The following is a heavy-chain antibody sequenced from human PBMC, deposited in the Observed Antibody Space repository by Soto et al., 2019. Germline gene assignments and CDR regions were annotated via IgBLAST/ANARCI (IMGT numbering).Heavy chain of an antibody. CDR2: IYYSGST. D-gene: IGHD2-2*01. Sequence: SETLYLTCTVSGGSISSGEYYWSWIRQPPGKGLEWIGYIYYSGSTYYNPSLKSRVTISVDTSKNQFSLKLSSVTAADTAVYYCARELEVGYCSSTSCYGQNWFDPWGQGTLVTVSS. J-gene: IGHJ5*02. V-gene: IGHV4-30-4*01. CDR3: ARELEVGYCSSTSCYGQNWFDP. CDR1: GGSISSGEYY.